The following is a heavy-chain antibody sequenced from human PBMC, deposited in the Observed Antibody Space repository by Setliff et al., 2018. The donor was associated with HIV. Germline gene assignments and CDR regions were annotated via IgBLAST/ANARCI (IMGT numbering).Heavy chain of an antibody. CDR2: ISYDGSDK. V-gene: IGHV3-30*04. D-gene: IGHD3-10*01. Sequence: GGSLRLSCAASGFMFGSYGMHWVRQAPVKGLEWMAVISYDGSDKYYADSVKGRFTISRDNSKNTLYLQMNNLRAEDTALYYCAKDRDERWFGELLSPFTFDYWGQGTLVTVSS. J-gene: IGHJ4*02. CDR3: AKDRDERWFGELLSPFTFDY. CDR1: GFMFGSYG.